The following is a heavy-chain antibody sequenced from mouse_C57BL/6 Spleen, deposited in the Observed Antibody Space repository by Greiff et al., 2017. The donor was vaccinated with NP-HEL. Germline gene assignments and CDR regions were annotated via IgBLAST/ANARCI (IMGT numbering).Heavy chain of an antibody. J-gene: IGHJ2*01. Sequence: QVQLQQSGPELVKPGASVKISCKASGYAFSSSWMNWVKQRPGKGLEWIGRIYPGDGDTNYNGKFKGKATLTADKSSSTAYMQLSSLTSEDSAVYFCARWGSYGNYDDYWGQGTTLTVSS. CDR2: IYPGDGDT. V-gene: IGHV1-82*01. CDR3: ARWGSYGNYDDY. CDR1: GYAFSSSW. D-gene: IGHD2-1*01.